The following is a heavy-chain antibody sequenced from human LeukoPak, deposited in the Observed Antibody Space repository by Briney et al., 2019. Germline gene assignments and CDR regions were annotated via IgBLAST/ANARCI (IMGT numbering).Heavy chain of an antibody. CDR3: AELGIAMIGGV. Sequence: GGSLRLSCAASGFTFSSYEMNWVRQAPGKGLAWVSYISSSGSTIYYADSVKGRFTISRDNAKNSLYLQMNSLRAEDTAVYYCAELGIAMIGGVWGKGTTVTISS. CDR1: GFTFSSYE. D-gene: IGHD3-10*02. J-gene: IGHJ6*04. V-gene: IGHV3-48*03. CDR2: ISSSGSTI.